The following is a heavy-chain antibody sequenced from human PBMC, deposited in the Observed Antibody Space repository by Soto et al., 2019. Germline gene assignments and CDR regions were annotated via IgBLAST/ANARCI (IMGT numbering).Heavy chain of an antibody. V-gene: IGHV4-34*01. J-gene: IGHJ4*02. D-gene: IGHD1-26*01. CDR2: INHSGST. CDR1: GGSFSGYY. CDR3: ATQIVGATSDY. Sequence: QVQLQQWGAGLLKPSETLSLTCAVYGGSFSGYYWSWIRQPPGKGLEGIGEINHSGSTNYNPSLKSRVTISVDTSKNQFSLKLSSVTAADTAVYYCATQIVGATSDYWGQGTLVTVSS.